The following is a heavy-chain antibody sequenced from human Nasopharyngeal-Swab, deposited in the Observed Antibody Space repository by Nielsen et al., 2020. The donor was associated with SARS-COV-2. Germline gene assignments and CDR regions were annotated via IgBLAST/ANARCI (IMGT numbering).Heavy chain of an antibody. CDR3: ARGCVLTGPSCYYYGMDV. Sequence: GESLKISCAASGFTFSSYSMNWVRQAPGKGLEWVSSISSSSSYIYYADSVKSRFTISRDNAKNSLYLQMNSLRAEDTAVYYCARGCVLTGPSCYYYGMDVWGQGTTVTVSS. V-gene: IGHV3-21*01. D-gene: IGHD3-9*01. J-gene: IGHJ6*02. CDR2: ISSSSSYI. CDR1: GFTFSSYS.